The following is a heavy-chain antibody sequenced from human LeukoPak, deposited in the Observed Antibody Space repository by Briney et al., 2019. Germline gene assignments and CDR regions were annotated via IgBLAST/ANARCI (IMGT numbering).Heavy chain of an antibody. J-gene: IGHJ4*02. CDR1: GFTFSSYS. CDR3: ARWPHYDFWSGYFDY. V-gene: IGHV3-21*01. Sequence: GGSLRLSCAASGFTFSSYSMNWVRQAPGKGQELVSSISSSSSYIYYADSVKGRFTISRDNAKNSLYLQMNSLRAEDTAVYYCARWPHYDFWSGYFDYWGQGTLVTVSS. D-gene: IGHD3-3*01. CDR2: ISSSSSYI.